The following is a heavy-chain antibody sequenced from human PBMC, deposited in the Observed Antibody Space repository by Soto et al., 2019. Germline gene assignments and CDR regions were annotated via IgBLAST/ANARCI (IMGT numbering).Heavy chain of an antibody. V-gene: IGHV3-74*01. J-gene: IGHJ4*02. Sequence: GGSLRLSCVASGFSVSANYMTWMRQAPGKGLEWVSRMNSDGSTTNYADSVKGRFTVSRDNARNTLHLQMNSLRAEDTAVYYCATAEVDYWGPGTLVTVSS. CDR2: MNSDGSTT. CDR1: GFSVSANY. CDR3: ATAEVDY.